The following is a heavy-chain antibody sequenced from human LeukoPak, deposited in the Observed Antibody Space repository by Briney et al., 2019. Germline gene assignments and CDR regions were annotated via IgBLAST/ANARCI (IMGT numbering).Heavy chain of an antibody. CDR2: ISGSGGST. J-gene: IGHJ1*01. CDR3: AKNRRIITMTPWT. D-gene: IGHD3-22*01. V-gene: IGHV3-23*01. Sequence: PGGSLRLSCAASGFTVSSNYMSWVRQAPGKGLEWVSAISGSGGSTYYADSVKGRFTISRDNSKNTLYLQMNSLRAEDTAVYYCAKNRRIITMTPWTWGQGTLVTVSS. CDR1: GFTVSSNY.